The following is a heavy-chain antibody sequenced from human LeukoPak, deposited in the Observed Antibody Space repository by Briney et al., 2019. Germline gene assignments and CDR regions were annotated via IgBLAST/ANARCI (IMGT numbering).Heavy chain of an antibody. CDR2: MSGSSITI. V-gene: IGHV3-48*01. Sequence: PGGSLRLSCAASGFTFSTYAMSWVRQAPGKGLEWVSYMSGSSITIYYADSVKGRFTISRDNAKNSLYLQMNSLRAEDTAVYYCARDGPLSSQHFDFWGQGTLVTVSS. J-gene: IGHJ4*02. D-gene: IGHD3-16*02. CDR1: GFTFSTYA. CDR3: ARDGPLSSQHFDF.